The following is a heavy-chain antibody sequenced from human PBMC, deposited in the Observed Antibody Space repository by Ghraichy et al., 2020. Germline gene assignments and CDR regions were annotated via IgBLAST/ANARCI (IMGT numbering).Heavy chain of an antibody. D-gene: IGHD2-21*01. V-gene: IGHV3-23*01. Sequence: GGSLRLSCVASGFTFANHALRWVRRAPGRGLEWISAITGTGGSTHYADSVKGRFTISRDNSKETLYLDMHSLTVDDTAVYHCVRSADVALWGSRQKGGFDYGGQGTRGRVSA. CDR1: GFTFANHA. CDR2: ITGTGGST. CDR3: VRSADVALWGSRQKGGFDY. J-gene: IGHJ4*02.